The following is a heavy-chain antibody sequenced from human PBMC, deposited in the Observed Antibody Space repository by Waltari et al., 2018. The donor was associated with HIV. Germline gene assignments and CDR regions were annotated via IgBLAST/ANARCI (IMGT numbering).Heavy chain of an antibody. CDR1: GFTFRSTW. CDR3: ATTTTTTYFS. V-gene: IGHV3-74*03. J-gene: IGHJ5*02. D-gene: IGHD1-1*01. CDR2: GNPDGSGT. Sequence: EVQLVESGGGLVQPGESLRLSCGASGFTFRSTWMHWVRQAPGGGLVWVSRGNPDGSGTSYADSVKGRFTSSRDNAKNTVYLQMNSLRAEDTAVYYCATTTTTTYFSWGQGTLVTVSS.